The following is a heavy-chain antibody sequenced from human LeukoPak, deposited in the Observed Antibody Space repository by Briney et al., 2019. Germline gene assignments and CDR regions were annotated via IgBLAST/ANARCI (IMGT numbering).Heavy chain of an antibody. D-gene: IGHD5-12*01. CDR3: ARDRNLRKLYYFHY. CDR1: GGSFSGYY. Sequence: SETLSLTCAVYGGSFSGYYWSWIRQPPGKGLEWIGEINHSGSTNYNPSLKSRVTISEDTSKNHFFLQLSSVTAADTAVYYCARDRNLRKLYYFHYWGQGTLVTVSS. V-gene: IGHV4-34*01. J-gene: IGHJ4*02. CDR2: INHSGST.